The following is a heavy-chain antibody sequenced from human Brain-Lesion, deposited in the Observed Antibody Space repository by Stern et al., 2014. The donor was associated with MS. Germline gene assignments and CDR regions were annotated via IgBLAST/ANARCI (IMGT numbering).Heavy chain of an antibody. D-gene: IGHD1-26*01. CDR3: ATLSPGAGGNYYRHFDY. CDR2: FDPEDGET. Sequence: QVQLVQSGAEVKKPGASLKVSCKVSGYTLTELSMHWVRQAPRKGLEWMGGFDPEDGETIYAQKFQGRVTMTEDTSTDTACMELSSLRSEDTAVYYCATLSPGAGGNYYRHFDYWGQGTLVTVSS. J-gene: IGHJ4*02. V-gene: IGHV1-24*01. CDR1: GYTLTELS.